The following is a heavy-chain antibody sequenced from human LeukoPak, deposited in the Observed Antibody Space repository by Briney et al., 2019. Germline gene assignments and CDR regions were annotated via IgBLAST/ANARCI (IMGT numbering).Heavy chain of an antibody. CDR2: IYYSGST. V-gene: IGHV4-59*01. D-gene: IGHD5-18*01. J-gene: IGHJ6*03. CDR3: ARDMVTRWDYYYYMDV. CDR1: GGSISSYY. Sequence: KSSETLSLTCTVSGGSISSYYRSWIRQPPGKGLEWIGYIYYSGSTNYNPSLKSRVTISVDTSKNQFSLKLSSVTAADTAVYYCARDMVTRWDYYYYMDVWGKGTTVTVSS.